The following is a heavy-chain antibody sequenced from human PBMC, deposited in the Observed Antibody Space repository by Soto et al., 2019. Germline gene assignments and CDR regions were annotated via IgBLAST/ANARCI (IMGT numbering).Heavy chain of an antibody. D-gene: IGHD4-17*01. J-gene: IGHJ4*01. V-gene: IGHV1-2*02. CDR2: INPDSGGT. CDR3: ARAREGDYGDYRADY. CDR1: GYTFTGYY. Sequence: ASVKVSCKAFGYTFTGYYLHWVRQAPGQGLEWMGWINPDSGGTNYEQKVEGRVTMTRDTSISTAYMELSSLRSDDTAVYYCARAREGDYGDYRADYWG.